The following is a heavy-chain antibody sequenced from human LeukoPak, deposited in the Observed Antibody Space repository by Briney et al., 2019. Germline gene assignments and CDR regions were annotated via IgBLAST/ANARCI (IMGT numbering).Heavy chain of an antibody. CDR1: GYTFTSHD. J-gene: IGHJ4*02. V-gene: IGHV1-8*02. D-gene: IGHD6-13*01. Sequence: ASVKVSCKASGYTFTSHDINWVRQATGQGLEWMGWVNPNKDNTVSAQKFQGRVTMTWNTSISTVYMELSSLRSDDTAVYYCARSKNSWYGMGFAHWGQGTLVTVSS. CDR2: VNPNKDNT. CDR3: ARSKNSWYGMGFAH.